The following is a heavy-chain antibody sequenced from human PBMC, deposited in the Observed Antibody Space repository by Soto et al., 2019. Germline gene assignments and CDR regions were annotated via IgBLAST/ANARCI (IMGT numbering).Heavy chain of an antibody. D-gene: IGHD5-12*01. V-gene: IGHV1-69*13. CDR1: GGTFSSYA. CDR2: IIPIFGTA. J-gene: IGHJ6*02. CDR3: ARVANSGYDEGV. Sequence: SVKPSCKASGGTFSSYAISWVRQAPGQGLEWMGGIIPIFGTANYAQKFQGRVTITADESTSTAYMELSSLRSEDTAVYYCARVANSGYDEGVWGQGTTVTVSS.